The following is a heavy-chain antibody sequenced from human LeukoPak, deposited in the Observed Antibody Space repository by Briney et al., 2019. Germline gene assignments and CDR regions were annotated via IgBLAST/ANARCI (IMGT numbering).Heavy chain of an antibody. CDR2: ITRSSSYI. Sequence: KAGGSLRLSCAASGFTFSNYSMNWVRQAPGKGLEWVSSITRSSSYIHYADSVKGRFTISRDNVKNSLYLQMNSLRAEDTAVYYCARQKRGGNYEYWGQGTLVTVSS. CDR3: ARQKRGGNYEY. J-gene: IGHJ4*02. D-gene: IGHD4-11*01. V-gene: IGHV3-21*01. CDR1: GFTFSNYS.